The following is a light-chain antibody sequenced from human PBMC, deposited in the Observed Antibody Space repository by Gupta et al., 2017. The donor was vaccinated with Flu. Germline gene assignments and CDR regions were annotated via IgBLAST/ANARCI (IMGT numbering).Light chain of an antibody. CDR1: SSDVGGYNY. V-gene: IGLV2-14*04. J-gene: IGLJ1*01. Sequence: TSSDVGGYNYVSWYQQHPGKAPKLMIYDVSHRPSGVSNRFSGSKSGNTASLTISGLQAEDEADYYCSSYTTSRTLVFGTGTKVTVL. CDR3: SSYTTSRTLV. CDR2: DVS.